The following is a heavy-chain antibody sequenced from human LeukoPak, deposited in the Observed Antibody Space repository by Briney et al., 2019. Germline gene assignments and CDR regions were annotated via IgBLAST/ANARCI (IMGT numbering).Heavy chain of an antibody. CDR2: ISAYNGNT. CDR1: GYTFTSYS. D-gene: IGHD1-26*01. CDR3: ARGDSGSYATGPDY. V-gene: IGHV1-18*01. Sequence: GASVKVSCKTSGYTFTSYSINWVRQAPGQGLEWMGWISAYNGNTNYAQKLQGRVTMTTDTSTSTAYMELRSLRSDDTAVYYCARGDSGSYATGPDYWGQGTLVTVSS. J-gene: IGHJ4*02.